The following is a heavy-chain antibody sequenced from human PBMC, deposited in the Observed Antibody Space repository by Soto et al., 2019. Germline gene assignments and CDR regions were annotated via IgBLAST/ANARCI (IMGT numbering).Heavy chain of an antibody. D-gene: IGHD6-19*01. J-gene: IGHJ3*02. CDR3: AQICSGIPRDAFDI. CDR2: IYYSGST. CDR1: GGSISSGDYY. V-gene: IGHV4-30-4*01. Sequence: PSETLSLTCTVSGGSISSGDYYWSWIRQPPGKGLEWIGYIYYSGSTYYNPSLKSRVTISVDTSKNQFSLKLSSVTAADTAVYYSAQICSGIPRDAFDIWGQGIMVTVS.